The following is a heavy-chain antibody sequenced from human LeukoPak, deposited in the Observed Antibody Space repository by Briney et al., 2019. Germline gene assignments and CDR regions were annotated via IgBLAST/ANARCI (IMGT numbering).Heavy chain of an antibody. CDR3: ARKLTYYYGSGSYYKALDV. CDR1: GGSISSGSYY. CDR2: INHSGST. J-gene: IGHJ6*04. V-gene: IGHV4-39*07. D-gene: IGHD3-10*01. Sequence: PSETLSLTCTVSGGSISSGSYYWSWIRQPPGKGLEWIGEINHSGSTNYNPSLKSRVTISVDTSKNQFSLKLSSVTAADTAVYYCARKLTYYYGSGSYYKALDVWGKGTTVTVSS.